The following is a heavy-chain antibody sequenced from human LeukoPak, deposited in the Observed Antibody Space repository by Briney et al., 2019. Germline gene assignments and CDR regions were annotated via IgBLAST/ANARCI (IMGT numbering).Heavy chain of an antibody. J-gene: IGHJ6*03. Sequence: ASETLSLTCTVSGGSISGYYWSWIRQTPGKGLEWIGYIYYSGSTNYNPSLKSRVTISVDTSKNQFSLKLNSVTAADTAVYYCARAYSSSSHYYYMDVWGKGTTVTVSS. CDR2: IYYSGST. CDR3: ARAYSSSSHYYYMDV. D-gene: IGHD6-6*01. CDR1: GGSISGYY. V-gene: IGHV4-59*01.